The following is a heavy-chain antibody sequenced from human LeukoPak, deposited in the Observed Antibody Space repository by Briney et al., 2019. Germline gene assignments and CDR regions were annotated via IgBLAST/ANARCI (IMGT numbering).Heavy chain of an antibody. V-gene: IGHV1-2*02. Sequence: ASVKVSCKASGYTFTDYYMHWVRQAPGQGLEWMGWINPNNDDTNYAQKFQGRVTMTRDTSISTAYMELSSLTSDDTAVYYCAKDRATVTSYYFDYWGQGTLVTVSS. CDR1: GYTFTDYY. J-gene: IGHJ4*02. D-gene: IGHD4-17*01. CDR2: INPNNDDT. CDR3: AKDRATVTSYYFDY.